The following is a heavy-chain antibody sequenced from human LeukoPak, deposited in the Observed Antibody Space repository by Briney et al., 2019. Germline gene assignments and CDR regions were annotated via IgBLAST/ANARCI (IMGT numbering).Heavy chain of an antibody. D-gene: IGHD1-26*01. CDR1: GGSINSSSYY. CDR2: IYYTGST. J-gene: IGHJ4*02. V-gene: IGHV4-39*01. Sequence: SEPLSLTCTVSGGSINSSSYYWGWIRQPPGKGLEWIGTIYYTGSTYYNPSLESRVFMSADTSNNQCSLKLNSVTAAGTAVYYCARLWGATHFDYWGQGALVTVSS. CDR3: ARLWGATHFDY.